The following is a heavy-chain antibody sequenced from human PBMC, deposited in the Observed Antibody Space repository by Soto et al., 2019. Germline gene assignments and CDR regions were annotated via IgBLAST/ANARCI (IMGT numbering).Heavy chain of an antibody. Sequence: XGSLKISCKGCGDSFSTYSIGWVRQVPGKGLEWIGNIFSSDSNAGYSPSFQGQVTISVDKSISTTYLQWSSLKASDTATYYCATWRSSHWFDYWGQGTLGTVSS. V-gene: IGHV5-51*01. D-gene: IGHD2-2*01. CDR3: ATWRSSHWFDY. CDR2: IFSSDSNA. CDR1: GDSFSTYS. J-gene: IGHJ4*02.